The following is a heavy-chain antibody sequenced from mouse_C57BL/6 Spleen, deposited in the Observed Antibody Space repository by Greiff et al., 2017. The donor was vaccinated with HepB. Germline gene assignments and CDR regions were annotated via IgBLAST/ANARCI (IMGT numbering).Heavy chain of an antibody. CDR3: IYGSSYRFAY. V-gene: IGHV14-4*01. D-gene: IGHD1-1*01. Sequence: VQLQQSGAELVRPGASVKLSCTASGFNIKDDYMHWVKQRPEQGLEWIGWIDPENGDTEYASKFQGKATITADTSSNTAYLQLSSLTSEDTAVYDCIYGSSYRFAYWGKGTLVTVSA. CDR2: IDPENGDT. J-gene: IGHJ3*01. CDR1: GFNIKDDY.